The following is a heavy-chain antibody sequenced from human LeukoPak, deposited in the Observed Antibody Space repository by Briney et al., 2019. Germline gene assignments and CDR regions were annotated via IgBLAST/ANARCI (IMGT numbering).Heavy chain of an antibody. Sequence: ASVKVSCKASGYTFNNYGISWARQAPGQGLEWMGWIGLYKGNTKYAQNFQGRITVTSDTSTSTAYMELRSLRSDDTAVYYCARDPSGSYYSANAFDIWGQGTMVTVSS. CDR2: IGLYKGNT. J-gene: IGHJ3*02. CDR1: GYTFNNYG. V-gene: IGHV1-18*01. CDR3: ARDPSGSYYSANAFDI. D-gene: IGHD1-26*01.